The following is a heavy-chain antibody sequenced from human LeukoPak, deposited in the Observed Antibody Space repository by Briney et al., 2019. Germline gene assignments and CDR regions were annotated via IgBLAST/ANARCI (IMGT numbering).Heavy chain of an antibody. CDR2: IHYSGDT. V-gene: IGHV4-30-4*01. CDR3: ASNYWSYYYNAMDV. Sequence: PSETLSLTCTVSGGSISSRNYYWSWIRQPPGKGLEWIGFIHYSGDTYYKPSLKSRLTISLDTSKNLFSLNVNSVTAADTAVYFCASNYWSYYYNAMDVWGQGTTVTASS. J-gene: IGHJ6*02. CDR1: GGSISSRNYY. D-gene: IGHD2-8*02.